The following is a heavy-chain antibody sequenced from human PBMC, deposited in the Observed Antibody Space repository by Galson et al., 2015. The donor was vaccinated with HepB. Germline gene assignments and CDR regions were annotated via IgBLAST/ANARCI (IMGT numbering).Heavy chain of an antibody. CDR3: ASTGAYGIPRPDWFDP. J-gene: IGHJ5*02. Sequence: LRLSCAASGFTFSDYYMSWIRQAPGKGLEWVSYISSSDSTIYYADSVKGRFTISRDNAKNSLYLQMDSLRAEDTAVYYCASTGAYGIPRPDWFDPWGQGTLVTVSS. CDR2: ISSSDSTI. D-gene: IGHD1-26*01. CDR1: GFTFSDYY. V-gene: IGHV3-11*01.